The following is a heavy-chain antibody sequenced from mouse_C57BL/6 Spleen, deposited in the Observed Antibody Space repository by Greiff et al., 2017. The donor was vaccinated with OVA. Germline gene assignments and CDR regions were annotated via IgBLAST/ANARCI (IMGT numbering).Heavy chain of an antibody. CDR3: ARRGNYDYDDAMDY. D-gene: IGHD2-4*01. J-gene: IGHJ4*01. CDR1: GYTFTSYW. CDR2: IDPSDSYT. Sequence: QVQLQQSGAELVKPGASVKLSCKASGYTFTSYWMQWVKQRPGQGLEWIGEIDPSDSYTNYNQKFKGKATLTVDTSSSTAYMQLSSLTSEDSAVYYCARRGNYDYDDAMDYWGQGTSVTVSS. V-gene: IGHV1-50*01.